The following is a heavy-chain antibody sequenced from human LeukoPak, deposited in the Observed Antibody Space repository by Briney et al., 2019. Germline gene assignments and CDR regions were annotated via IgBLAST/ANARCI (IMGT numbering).Heavy chain of an antibody. CDR2: IYHSGST. Sequence: SETLSLTCAVSGYSISSGYYWGWIRQPPGKGLEWIGSIYHSGSTYNNPSLKSRVTISVDTSKNQFSLKLSSVTAADTAVYYCARDLTQQLVPRGWFDPWGQGTLVTVSS. V-gene: IGHV4-38-2*02. CDR3: ARDLTQQLVPRGWFDP. J-gene: IGHJ5*02. CDR1: GYSISSGYY. D-gene: IGHD6-13*01.